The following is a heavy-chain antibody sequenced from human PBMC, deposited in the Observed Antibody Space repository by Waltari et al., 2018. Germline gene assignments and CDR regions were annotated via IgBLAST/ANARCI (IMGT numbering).Heavy chain of an antibody. Sequence: QVQLQESGPGLVKPSQTLSLTCTVSGGSISSGSYYWSWIRQPAGKGLGWIGYIYTSGSTNYNPSLKSRVTISVDTSKNQFSLKLSSVTAADTAVYYCARGSYGSGSYACWGQGTLVTVSS. J-gene: IGHJ4*02. D-gene: IGHD3-10*01. V-gene: IGHV4-61*09. CDR1: GGSISSGSYY. CDR2: IYTSGST. CDR3: ARGSYGSGSYAC.